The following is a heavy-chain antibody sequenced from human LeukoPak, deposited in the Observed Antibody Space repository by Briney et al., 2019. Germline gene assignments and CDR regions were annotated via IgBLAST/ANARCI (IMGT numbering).Heavy chain of an antibody. CDR2: INPNSGGT. J-gene: IGHJ4*02. V-gene: IGHV1-2*02. D-gene: IGHD6-13*01. CDR3: ARAQQLGLSFDY. Sequence: ASVKVSCKTSGYTFTGYYMHWVRQAPGQGLEWMGWINPNSGGTNYAQKFRGRVTMTRDTSISTAYMELSRLKSDDTAVYFCARAQQLGLSFDYWGQGTLVTVSP. CDR1: GYTFTGYY.